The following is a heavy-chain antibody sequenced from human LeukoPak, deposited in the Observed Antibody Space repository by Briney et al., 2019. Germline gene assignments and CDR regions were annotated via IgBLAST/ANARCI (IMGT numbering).Heavy chain of an antibody. CDR3: AREPEAGTVNYYGVDV. D-gene: IGHD6-19*01. CDR2: IIPIFGTA. CDR1: GGTFSSYA. Sequence: SVKVSCKASGGTFSSYAISWVRQAPGQGLEWMGGIIPIFGTANYAQKFQGRVTITADKSTSTAYMELSSLRSEDTAVYYCAREPEAGTVNYYGVDVWGKGTTVTVSS. J-gene: IGHJ6*04. V-gene: IGHV1-69*06.